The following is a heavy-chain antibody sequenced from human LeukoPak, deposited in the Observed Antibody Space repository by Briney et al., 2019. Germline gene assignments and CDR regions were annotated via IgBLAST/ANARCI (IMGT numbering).Heavy chain of an antibody. CDR2: TSTSGGSA. J-gene: IGHJ4*02. D-gene: IGHD1-26*01. V-gene: IGHV3-23*01. Sequence: GGSLRLSCAASGFTFRNSAMSWVRQAPGKGLEWVSATSTSGGSAYYADSVKGRFTISRDNSKNTLYLQMDSLRADDTAVYYCARYSGSYYYPPAWDLWGQGTLVTVSS. CDR1: GFTFRNSA. CDR3: ARYSGSYYYPPAWDL.